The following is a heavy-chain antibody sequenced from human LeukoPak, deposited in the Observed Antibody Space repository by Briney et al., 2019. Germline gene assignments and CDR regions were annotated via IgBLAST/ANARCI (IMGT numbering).Heavy chain of an antibody. CDR1: GGTFSSYA. CDR3: ARDRGYSGYDLDY. D-gene: IGHD5-12*01. CDR2: IIPIFGTA. Sequence: ASVKVSCKASGGTFSSYAISWVRQAPGQGLEWMGGIIPIFGTANYAQKFQGRVTITADESTSTAYMELSSLRSEDTAVYYCARDRGYSGYDLDYWGQGTLVTVSS. J-gene: IGHJ4*02. V-gene: IGHV1-69*13.